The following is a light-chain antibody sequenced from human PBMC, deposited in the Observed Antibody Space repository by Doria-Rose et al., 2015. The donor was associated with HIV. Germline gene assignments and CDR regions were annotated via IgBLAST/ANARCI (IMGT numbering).Light chain of an antibody. CDR1: GSYNL. CDR3: GPYTSSTFYV. V-gene: IGLV2-14*02. CDR2: EGN. Sequence: GSYNLVSWYQQHPGKAPKLMIYEGNKRPPGVSDRFSGSKSANTASLTISGLQAEDEADYYCGPYTSSTFYVFGTGTKVTVL. J-gene: IGLJ1*01.